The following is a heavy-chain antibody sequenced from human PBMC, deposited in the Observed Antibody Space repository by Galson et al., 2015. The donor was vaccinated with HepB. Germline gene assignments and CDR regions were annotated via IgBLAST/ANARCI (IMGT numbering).Heavy chain of an antibody. CDR1: GFTVSSNY. CDR2: IYSGGST. Sequence: SLRLSCAASGFTVSSNYMSWVRQAPGKGLEWVAVIYSGGSTYYADSVKGRFTISRHNSKNTLYLQMNSLRDEDTAVYYCAREGGGIAAAAYYYYYYGMDVWCQGTTVTVSS. D-gene: IGHD6-13*01. J-gene: IGHJ6*02. CDR3: AREGGGIAAAAYYYYYYGMDV. V-gene: IGHV3-53*01.